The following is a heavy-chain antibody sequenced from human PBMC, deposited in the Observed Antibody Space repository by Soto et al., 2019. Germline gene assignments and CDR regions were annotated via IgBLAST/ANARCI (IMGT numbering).Heavy chain of an antibody. D-gene: IGHD2-8*01. V-gene: IGHV1-69*01. CDR2: IIPIFGTA. CDR3: ASRICTNGVCYSTALDY. CDR1: GGTFSSYA. Sequence: QVQLVQSGAEVKKPGSSVKVSCKASGGTFSSYAISWVRQAPGQGLEWMGGIIPIFGTANYAQKFQGRVTSTADESTSTADMELSSLRSEDTAVYYCASRICTNGVCYSTALDYWGQGTLVTVSS. J-gene: IGHJ4*02.